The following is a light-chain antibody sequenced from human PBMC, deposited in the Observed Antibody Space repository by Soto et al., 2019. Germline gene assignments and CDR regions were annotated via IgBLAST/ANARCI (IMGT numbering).Light chain of an antibody. Sequence: DIVMTQSPATLSVAPGERVTFSCRASQGVSRKLAWYQHKPGQAPRLLISGASTGATGIPARFSGSGSGTEFTLTISSLLSEDWAIYYCQQYHTWPITFGGGTKVEIK. J-gene: IGKJ4*01. CDR1: QGVSRK. V-gene: IGKV3-15*01. CDR2: GAS. CDR3: QQYHTWPIT.